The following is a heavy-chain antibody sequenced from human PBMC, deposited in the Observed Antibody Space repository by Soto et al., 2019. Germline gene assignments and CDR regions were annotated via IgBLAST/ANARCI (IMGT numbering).Heavy chain of an antibody. J-gene: IGHJ4*02. CDR3: AKDYGDYTF. V-gene: IGHV3-23*01. D-gene: IGHD4-17*01. CDR1: GLTFISYP. CDR2: ISGSGGST. Sequence: EVQLLESGGGLVQPGGSWGPSGAALGLTFISYPWSWVRQPQGKGLEWVPAISGSGGSTYYADSGKGRFTISRDNSKNTLYLQMNSLRAEDTAVYYCAKDYGDYTFWGQGTLVTVSS.